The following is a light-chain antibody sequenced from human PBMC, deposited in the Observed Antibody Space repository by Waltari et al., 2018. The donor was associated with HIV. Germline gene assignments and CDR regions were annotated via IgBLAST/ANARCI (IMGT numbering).Light chain of an antibody. CDR3: CSFAGTFMI. V-gene: IGLV2-23*02. J-gene: IGLJ2*01. CDR2: EVT. CDR1: SSDVGPYRL. Sequence: QSALTHPAPLSGSPRQSNPISCPETSSDVGPYRLSPWYQLHPGKAPKPLIYEVTKRPSGVSDRFSGSKSGNTASLTISGLQAEDEADYYCCSFAGTFMIFGGGTKLTVL.